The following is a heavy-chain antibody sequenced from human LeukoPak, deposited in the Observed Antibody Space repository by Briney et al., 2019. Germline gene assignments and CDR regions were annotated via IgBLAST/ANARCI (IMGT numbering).Heavy chain of an antibody. Sequence: SETLSLTCTVSGGSVTSKSYYWGWIRQPPGKGLEWIGEINHSGSTNYNPSLKSRVTISVDTSKNQFSLKLSSVTAADTAVYYCARLWESYYYYMDVWGKGTTVTVSS. V-gene: IGHV4-39*07. CDR2: INHSGST. CDR3: ARLWESYYYYMDV. J-gene: IGHJ6*03. CDR1: GGSVTSKSYY. D-gene: IGHD1-26*01.